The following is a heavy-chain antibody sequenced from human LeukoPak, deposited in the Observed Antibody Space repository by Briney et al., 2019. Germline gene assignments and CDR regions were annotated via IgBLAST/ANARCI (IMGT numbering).Heavy chain of an antibody. CDR2: IYYSGST. D-gene: IGHD1-1*01. V-gene: IGHV4-59*01. Sequence: SETLSLTCAVYGGSFSGYYWSWIRQPPGKGLEWIGYIYYSGSTNYNPSLKSRVTISVDTSKNQFSLKLSSMTAADTAVYYCARGNWRYYFNYWGQGTLLTVSS. CDR1: GGSFSGYY. CDR3: ARGNWRYYFNY. J-gene: IGHJ4*02.